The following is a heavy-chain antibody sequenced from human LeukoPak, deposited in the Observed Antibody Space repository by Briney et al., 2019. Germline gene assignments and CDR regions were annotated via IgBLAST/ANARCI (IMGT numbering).Heavy chain of an antibody. V-gene: IGHV3-21*06. CDR3: ARGGDHPTFLFQYMDV. CDR2: ISTSSSYI. CDR1: GFTFSRYS. J-gene: IGHJ6*03. Sequence: GGSLRLSCAASGFTFSRYSMNWVRQAPGKGLEWVSSISTSSSYIYYADSVKGRFTISRDNAKNSLFLQMNSLRAEDTAVYYCARGGDHPTFLFQYMDVWGKGTTVTISS. D-gene: IGHD3-16*01.